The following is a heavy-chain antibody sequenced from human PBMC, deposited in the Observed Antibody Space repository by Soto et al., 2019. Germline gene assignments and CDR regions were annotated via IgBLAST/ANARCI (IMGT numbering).Heavy chain of an antibody. CDR3: ATDPGYCSGGSCSLRH. V-gene: IGHV1-24*01. D-gene: IGHD2-15*01. J-gene: IGHJ1*01. CDR1: GYNLTELS. Sequence: ASVKVSCKVSGYNLTELSMNWVRQAPGKGLEGMGGFDPEDGETRYAQKFQGRVTMTEDTSTDTAYMELSSLRSEDTAVYYCATDPGYCSGGSCSLRHWGQGTLVTV. CDR2: FDPEDGET.